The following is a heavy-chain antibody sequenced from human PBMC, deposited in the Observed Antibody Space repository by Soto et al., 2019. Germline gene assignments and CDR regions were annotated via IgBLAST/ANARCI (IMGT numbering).Heavy chain of an antibody. D-gene: IGHD6-19*01. CDR1: GGSISSSNW. J-gene: IGHJ6*02. Sequence: PSETLSLTCAVSGGSISSSNWWSWVRQPPGKGLEWIGEIYHSGSTNYNPSLKSRVTIPVDKSKNQFSLKLSSVTAADTAVYYCASVGAVAGPYGMDVWGQGTTVTVSS. CDR3: ASVGAVAGPYGMDV. V-gene: IGHV4-4*02. CDR2: IYHSGST.